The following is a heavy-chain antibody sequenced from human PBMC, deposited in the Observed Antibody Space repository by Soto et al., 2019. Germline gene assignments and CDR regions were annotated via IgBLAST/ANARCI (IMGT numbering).Heavy chain of an antibody. D-gene: IGHD2-15*01. Sequence: QITLKESGPPLVKPTQTLTLTCTFSGFSLSTSGVGVGWIRQPPGKALEWLALIYWDDDKRYSPSLKSRLTITKDTSKNQVVLTMTNMEPVDTATYYCARGKNIVVVVAATHFDYWGQGTLVTVSS. V-gene: IGHV2-5*02. CDR3: ARGKNIVVVVAATHFDY. J-gene: IGHJ4*02. CDR2: IYWDDDK. CDR1: GFSLSTSGVG.